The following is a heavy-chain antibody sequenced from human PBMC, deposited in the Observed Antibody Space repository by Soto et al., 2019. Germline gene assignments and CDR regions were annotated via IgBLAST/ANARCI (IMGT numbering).Heavy chain of an antibody. Sequence: QLQVQESGPGQVKHSQTLSLTCTVSGGSITSLHYYWGWMRQPPGKALEWIGSIYSGGNTYYNPSLRSRLTIFVDTAKNLISLELNSVTAADSAIYYCGSGPSTTWIDNWGLGTQVSVSS. CDR3: GSGPSTTWIDN. D-gene: IGHD2-2*01. J-gene: IGHJ4*02. CDR1: GGSITSLHYY. CDR2: IYSGGNT. V-gene: IGHV4-39*01.